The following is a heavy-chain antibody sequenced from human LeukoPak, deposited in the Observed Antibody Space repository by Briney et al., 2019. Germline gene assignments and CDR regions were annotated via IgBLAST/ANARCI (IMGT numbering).Heavy chain of an antibody. Sequence: GGSLRLSCAASGFTFSTSSMNWVRQAPGKGLEWVSYITSSSYTMYYADSVRSRFTISRDNANNSLYLQMNSLRAEDTAVYYCARGYDFWSGPNRYFDLWGRGTLVTVSS. CDR1: GFTFSTSS. J-gene: IGHJ2*01. CDR3: ARGYDFWSGPNRYFDL. V-gene: IGHV3-48*01. D-gene: IGHD3-3*01. CDR2: ITSSSYTM.